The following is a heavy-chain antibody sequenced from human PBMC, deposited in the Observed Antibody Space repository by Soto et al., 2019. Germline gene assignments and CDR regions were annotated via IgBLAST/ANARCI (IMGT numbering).Heavy chain of an antibody. CDR3: ARRGYSYGIYYYGMDV. D-gene: IGHD5-18*01. Sequence: PGASLKISCKGSGYSFTSYWIGWVRQMPGKGLEWMRIIYPGDSDTRYSPSFQGQVTISADKSISTAYLQWSSLKASDTAMYYCARRGYSYGIYYYGMDVWGQGTTVTVSS. CDR1: GYSFTSYW. CDR2: IYPGDSDT. J-gene: IGHJ6*02. V-gene: IGHV5-51*01.